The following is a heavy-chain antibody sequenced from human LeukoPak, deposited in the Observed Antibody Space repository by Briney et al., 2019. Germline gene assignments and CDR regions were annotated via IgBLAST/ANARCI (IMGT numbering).Heavy chain of an antibody. CDR2: INHSGST. J-gene: IGHJ4*02. D-gene: IGHD4-17*01. CDR3: ARDPAPPTVTTRYFDY. Sequence: SETLSLTCAVYGGSFSGYYWSWIRQPPGKGLEWIGEINHSGSTNYNPSLKSRVTISVDTSKNQFSLKLSSVTAEDTAVYYCARDPAPPTVTTRYFDYWGQGTLVTVSS. CDR1: GGSFSGYY. V-gene: IGHV4-34*01.